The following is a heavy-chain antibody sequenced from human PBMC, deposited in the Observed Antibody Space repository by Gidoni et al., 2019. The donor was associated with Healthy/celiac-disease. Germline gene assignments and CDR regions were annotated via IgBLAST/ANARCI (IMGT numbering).Heavy chain of an antibody. J-gene: IGHJ6*02. V-gene: IGHV3-30*01. D-gene: IGHD6-13*01. Sequence: QGQRVESGGGVVQPGGSLRRSCPASGYPCGRDAITWVRQARGKGLGGVAVISEDGINKYYADSFKGRFTISRDNSKNTLYLQMNSLRAEYTAVYYGAREVGVAAAGSWYYYYGMDVWGQGTTVTVSS. CDR2: ISEDGINK. CDR3: AREVGVAAAGSWYYYYGMDV. CDR1: GYPCGRDA.